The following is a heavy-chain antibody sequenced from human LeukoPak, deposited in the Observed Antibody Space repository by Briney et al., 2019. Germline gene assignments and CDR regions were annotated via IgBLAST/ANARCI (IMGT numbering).Heavy chain of an antibody. V-gene: IGHV4-59*11. J-gene: IGHJ3*02. CDR1: GCSISTHY. CDR3: ARSPLYCSGGSCYSGGAFDI. CDR2: IYDSGST. D-gene: IGHD2-15*01. Sequence: SETLSLTCTVSGCSISTHYWTWIRQPPGKGLEWIGDIYDSGSTSYNPSLKSRVTISVDTSKNQFSLKLSSVPAADTAVYYCARSPLYCSGGSCYSGGAFDIWGQGTMVTVSS.